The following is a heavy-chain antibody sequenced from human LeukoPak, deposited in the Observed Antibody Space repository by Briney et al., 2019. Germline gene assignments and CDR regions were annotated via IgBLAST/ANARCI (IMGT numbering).Heavy chain of an antibody. V-gene: IGHV5-51*01. J-gene: IGHJ4*02. CDR3: ARQDSGTYSRFDY. D-gene: IGHD1-26*01. Sequence: KIGESLKISCKASGYSFSNYWIGWVRQMPGKGLEWMGIIYPGGSDTRYNPSFQGQVTISADKSISTAYLQWSSLKASDTAMYYCARQDSGTYSRFDYWGQGTLVTVSS. CDR1: GYSFSNYW. CDR2: IYPGGSDT.